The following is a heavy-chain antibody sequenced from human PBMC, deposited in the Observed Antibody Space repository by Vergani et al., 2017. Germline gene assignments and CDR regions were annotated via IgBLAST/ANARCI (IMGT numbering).Heavy chain of an antibody. CDR3: ARDLRTADAFDI. V-gene: IGHV3-15*01. CDR2: IKSKTDGGTT. J-gene: IGHJ3*02. Sequence: VQLVESGGGLVKPGGSLRLSCAASGFTFSNAWMSWVRQAPGKGLEWVGRIKSKTDGGTTDYAAPVKGRFTISRDDSKNTLYLQMNSLRAEDTAVYYCARDLRTADAFDIWGQGTMVTVSS. D-gene: IGHD5-18*01. CDR1: GFTFSNAW.